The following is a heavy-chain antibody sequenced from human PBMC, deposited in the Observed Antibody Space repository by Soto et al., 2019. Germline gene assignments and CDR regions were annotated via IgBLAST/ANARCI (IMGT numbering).Heavy chain of an antibody. D-gene: IGHD6-13*01. CDR1: GGTFSSYA. V-gene: IGHV1-69*06. J-gene: IGHJ6*02. Sequence: QVQLVQSGAEAKKPGSSVKVSCKTSGGTFSSYAISWVRQAPGQGLEWMGGIVPLFRTTNYAQKFQGRVTITVDTSTDTVYIELSGLRSGDTAVYYCARGGYSSTWSNLLDRSGLDVWGQGTTVTVSS. CDR2: IVPLFRTT. CDR3: ARGGYSSTWSNLLDRSGLDV.